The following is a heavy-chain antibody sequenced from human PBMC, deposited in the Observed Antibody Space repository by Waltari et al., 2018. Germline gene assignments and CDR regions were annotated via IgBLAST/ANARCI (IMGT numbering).Heavy chain of an antibody. J-gene: IGHJ4*02. Sequence: QVQLQESGPGLVKPSETLSLTCTVSGGSISSYYWSWIRQPPGKGLEWIGYIYYSGSTNYNPSLKSRVTISVDTSKNQFSLKLSSVTAADTAVYYCARDRESAGGYDYYDSSGYYDWGQGTLVTVSS. CDR2: IYYSGST. CDR3: ARDRESAGGYDYYDSSGYYD. CDR1: GGSISSYY. D-gene: IGHD3-22*01. V-gene: IGHV4-59*01.